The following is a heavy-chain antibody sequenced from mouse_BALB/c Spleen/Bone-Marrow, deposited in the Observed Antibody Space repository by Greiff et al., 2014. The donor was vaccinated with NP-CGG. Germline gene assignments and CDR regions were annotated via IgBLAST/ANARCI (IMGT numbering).Heavy chain of an antibody. CDR2: ISYDGSN. CDR3: ARGGDWFFDV. J-gene: IGHJ1*01. Sequence: DVKLQESGPGLVKPSQSLSLTCSVSGYSITSGYYWNWIRQFPGNKLEWMDYISYDGSNNYNPSLKNRISITRDTSKNQFFLRLNSVTTEDTAAYYCARGGDWFFDVWGAGTTVTVSS. V-gene: IGHV3-6*02. CDR1: GYSITSGYY.